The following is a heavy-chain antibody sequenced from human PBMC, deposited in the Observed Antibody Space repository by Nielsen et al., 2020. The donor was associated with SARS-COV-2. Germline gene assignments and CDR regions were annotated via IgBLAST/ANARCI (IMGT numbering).Heavy chain of an antibody. D-gene: IGHD1-20*01. CDR2: ISSSSSYT. J-gene: IGHJ4*02. CDR1: GFTFSDYY. V-gene: IGHV3-11*03. CDR3: ARSITGTTTSFDY. Sequence: GGSLRLSCAASGFTFSDYYMSWIRQAPGKGLEWVSYISSSSSYTNYADSVKGRFTISRDNAKNSLYLQMNSLRAEDTAVYYCARSITGTTTSFDYWGQGTLVTAPQ.